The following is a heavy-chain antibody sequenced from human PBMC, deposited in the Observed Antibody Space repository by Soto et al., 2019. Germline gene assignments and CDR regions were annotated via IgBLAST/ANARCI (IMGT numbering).Heavy chain of an antibody. CDR1: GGTFSSYA. D-gene: IGHD3-22*01. Sequence: SVKVSCKASGGTFSSYAISWVRQAPGQGLEWMGGIIPIFGTANYAQKFQGRVTITADESTSTAYMELSSLRSEDTAVYYCARDRVTYPYDSSGYQALGYWGQGTLVTVSS. CDR3: ARDRVTYPYDSSGYQALGY. J-gene: IGHJ4*02. CDR2: IIPIFGTA. V-gene: IGHV1-69*13.